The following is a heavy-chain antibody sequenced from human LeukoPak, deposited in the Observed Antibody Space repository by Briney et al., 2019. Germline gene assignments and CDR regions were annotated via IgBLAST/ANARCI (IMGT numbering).Heavy chain of an antibody. J-gene: IGHJ3*02. Sequence: SETLSLTCTVSGGSISSYYLSWIRQPPGKGREWIGYIYYSGSTNYNPSLKSRVTISVDTSKNQFSLKLSSVTAAVTAVYYCARAPSAARVAFDIWGQGTMVTVSS. CDR3: ARAPSAARVAFDI. D-gene: IGHD2-15*01. CDR1: GGSISSYY. CDR2: IYYSGST. V-gene: IGHV4-59*01.